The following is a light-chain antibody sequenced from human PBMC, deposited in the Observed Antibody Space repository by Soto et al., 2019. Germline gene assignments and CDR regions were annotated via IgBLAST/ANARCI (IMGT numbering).Light chain of an antibody. V-gene: IGLV1-51*01. CDR2: DNN. J-gene: IGLJ2*01. CDR3: VTWDSILSAVI. Sequence: QSVLTQPPSVSAAPGQKVSISCSGSSSNIGKNYVSWYQHLPGTAPRLLIYDNNKRPSGIPDRFSGSKSGTSATLGITGLQTGNEADYYCVTWDSILSAVIFCGGTKLTVL. CDR1: SSNIGKNY.